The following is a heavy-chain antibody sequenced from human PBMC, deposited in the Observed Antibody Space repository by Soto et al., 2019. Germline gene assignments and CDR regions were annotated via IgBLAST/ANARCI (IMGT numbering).Heavy chain of an antibody. D-gene: IGHD1-1*01. CDR2: SSNSGTFA. Sequence: GSLRLSCAASGFTFSDYYMSWVRQAPGRGLEWISYSSNSGTFARYATSVKGRFSISRDNANNSLYLEMNSLRVEDTAVYYCARSGDNFNVLDYWGQGTTVPVSS. J-gene: IGHJ4*02. CDR1: GFTFSDYY. V-gene: IGHV3-11*06. CDR3: ARSGDNFNVLDY.